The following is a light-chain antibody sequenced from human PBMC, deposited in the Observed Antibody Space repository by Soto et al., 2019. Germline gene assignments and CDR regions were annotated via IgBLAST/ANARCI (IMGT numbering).Light chain of an antibody. CDR2: AS. CDR1: QSVSDSY. V-gene: IGKV3-20*01. J-gene: IGKJ3*01. Sequence: EIVLTQSPGTLSLSPGERATLSCRASQSVSDSYLAWYQQKPGQAPRLLLYASSRATGIPDRFSGSGSGTDFPLTISRLEPEDFAVYYCQHYGTSALFGPGTKVDIK. CDR3: QHYGTSAL.